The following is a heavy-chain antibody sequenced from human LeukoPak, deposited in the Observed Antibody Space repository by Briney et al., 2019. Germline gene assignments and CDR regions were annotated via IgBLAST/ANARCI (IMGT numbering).Heavy chain of an antibody. CDR3: ARGLRGIAVAGTRGYFDY. Sequence: AETLSLTCAVYGGSFSGYYWSWIRQPPGKGLEWIGEINHSGSTNYNPSLKSRVTISVDTSKNQFSLKLSSVTAADTPVYYCARGLRGIAVAGTRGYFDYWGQGTLVTVSS. CDR1: GGSFSGYY. J-gene: IGHJ4*02. D-gene: IGHD6-19*01. CDR2: INHSGST. V-gene: IGHV4-34*01.